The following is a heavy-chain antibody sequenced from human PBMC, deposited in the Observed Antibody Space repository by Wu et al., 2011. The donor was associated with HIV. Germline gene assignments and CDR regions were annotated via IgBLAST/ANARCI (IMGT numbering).Heavy chain of an antibody. V-gene: IGHV1-69*13. D-gene: IGHD1-26*01. CDR1: GYTFTDYN. J-gene: IGHJ5*02. CDR3: ARGYKWDLPAYNWFDP. Sequence: VQLVQSGAEVKKPGATVTISCKVSGYTFTDYNTHWVQQAPGQGLEWMGRIIPMFGTPNYARKFQGRVTITADESTSTAYMELSSLRSEDTAVYYCARGYKWDLPAYNWFDPWGQGTLVTVSS. CDR2: IIPMFGTP.